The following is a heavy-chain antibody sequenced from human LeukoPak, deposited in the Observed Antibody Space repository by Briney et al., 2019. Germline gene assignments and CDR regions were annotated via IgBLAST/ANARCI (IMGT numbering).Heavy chain of an antibody. Sequence: GGSLRLSCAASGFTFSSSAMSWVRQAPGKGLEWVSAISNNGGYTYYADSAQGRFTISRDNSKSTLYLQMNSLRAEDTAVYYCARHVVTATPFDYWGQGTLVTVSS. V-gene: IGHV3-23*01. J-gene: IGHJ4*02. CDR1: GFTFSSSA. D-gene: IGHD2-21*02. CDR3: ARHVVTATPFDY. CDR2: ISNNGGYT.